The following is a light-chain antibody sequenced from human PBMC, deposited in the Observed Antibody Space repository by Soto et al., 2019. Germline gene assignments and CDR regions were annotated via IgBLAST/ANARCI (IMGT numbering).Light chain of an antibody. V-gene: IGKV1-39*01. CDR3: QQSYGTPLT. CDR2: AAS. Sequence: DMEMTQSPSSLSASVGDRVTITCRASQSISNYLHWYQHKPGKVPKLLIYAASSLQSGVPTRFSGCGSGTDFTLTINSLQPEDFATYYCQQSYGTPLTFGGGTKMEIK. CDR1: QSISNY. J-gene: IGKJ4*02.